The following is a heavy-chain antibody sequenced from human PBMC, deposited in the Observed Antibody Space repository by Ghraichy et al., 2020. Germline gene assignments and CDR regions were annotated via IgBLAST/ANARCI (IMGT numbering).Heavy chain of an antibody. CDR2: IYNSGST. Sequence: SETLSLTCTVSGGSISTYYWSWIRQPPGKGLEWIGYIYNSGSTNYSPSLKSRVTISLDTSKNQFSLKLSSVTAADTAVYYCARGVELVATIPWYLDPVGQGPLVTVSS. V-gene: IGHV4-59*01. CDR3: ARGVELVATIPWYLDP. J-gene: IGHJ5*02. D-gene: IGHD5-12*01. CDR1: GGSISTYY.